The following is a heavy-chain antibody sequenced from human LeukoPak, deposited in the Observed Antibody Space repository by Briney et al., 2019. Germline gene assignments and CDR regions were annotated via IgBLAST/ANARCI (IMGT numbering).Heavy chain of an antibody. CDR3: ASRRYYDILTGTDY. J-gene: IGHJ4*02. CDR2: IRYDGSNK. Sequence: GGSLRLSCAAPGFTFSSYGMHWVRQAPGKGLEWVAFIRYDGSNKYYADSVKGRFTISRDNSKNTLYLQMNSLRAEDTAVYYCASRRYYDILTGTDYWGQGNLVTVSS. V-gene: IGHV3-30*02. CDR1: GFTFSSYG. D-gene: IGHD3-9*01.